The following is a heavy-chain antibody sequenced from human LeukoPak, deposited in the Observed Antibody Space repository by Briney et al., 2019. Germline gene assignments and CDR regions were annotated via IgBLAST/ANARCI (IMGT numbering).Heavy chain of an antibody. CDR1: GFTFSSYE. V-gene: IGHV3-48*03. D-gene: IGHD3-22*01. J-gene: IGHJ6*04. CDR3: AELGITMIRRV. CDR2: ISSSGRTI. Sequence: GGSLRLACAVPGFTFSSYEINWVPQTPGKGLEWVSYISSSGRTIYYADSVKGRFTISRDNAKSSLYLQMNSLRAEDTAVYYCAELGITMIRRVWGKGTTVTISS.